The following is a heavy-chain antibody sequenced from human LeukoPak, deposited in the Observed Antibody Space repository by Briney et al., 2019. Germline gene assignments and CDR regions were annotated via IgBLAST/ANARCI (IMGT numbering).Heavy chain of an antibody. V-gene: IGHV3-21*01. CDR1: GFTFSSHG. Sequence: PGGSLRLSCAASGFTFSSHGMTWVRQAPGKGLEWVSIISRTSESTFYADSVKGRFTISRDNAKNSLYLQMNGLRADDTATYYCARGATDTTRWFDPWGQGTLVTVSS. D-gene: IGHD1-7*01. J-gene: IGHJ5*02. CDR3: ARGATDTTRWFDP. CDR2: ISRTSEST.